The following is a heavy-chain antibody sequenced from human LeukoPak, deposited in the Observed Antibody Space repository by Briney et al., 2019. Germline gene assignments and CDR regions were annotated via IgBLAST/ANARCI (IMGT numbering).Heavy chain of an antibody. CDR1: GYSFTSYW. D-gene: IGHD6-13*01. Sequence: GESLKISCKVSGYSFTSYWIVWVRQIPGRGLEWMGTIYPGDSDTRYSPSFQGQVTISADKSISTAYLQWSSLTASDTAMYYCARHLSFSSSWEDYWGQGTLVTVSS. CDR2: IYPGDSDT. CDR3: ARHLSFSSSWEDY. J-gene: IGHJ4*02. V-gene: IGHV5-51*01.